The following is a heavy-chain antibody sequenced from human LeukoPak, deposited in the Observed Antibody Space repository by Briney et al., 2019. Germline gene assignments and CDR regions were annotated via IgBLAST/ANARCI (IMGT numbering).Heavy chain of an antibody. CDR1: GFTFSSYS. CDR3: ARDHVDTAMDGQYYFDY. Sequence: GGSLRLSCAASGFTFSSYSMNWGRQAPGKGLEWVSSISSSSSYIYYADSVKGRFTISRDNAKNSLYLQMNSLRAEDTAVYYCARDHVDTAMDGQYYFDYWGQGTLVTVSS. D-gene: IGHD5-18*01. CDR2: ISSSSSYI. V-gene: IGHV3-21*01. J-gene: IGHJ4*02.